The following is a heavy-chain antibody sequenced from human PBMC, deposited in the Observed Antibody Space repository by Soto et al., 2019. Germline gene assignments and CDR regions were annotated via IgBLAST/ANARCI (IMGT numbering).Heavy chain of an antibody. CDR2: FDPEDGET. CDR3: ATSSGSLKPYGDYYYDGMDV. J-gene: IGHJ6*02. D-gene: IGHD4-17*01. CDR1: GYTLTELS. V-gene: IGHV1-24*01. Sequence: ASVKVSCKVPGYTLTELSMHWVRQAPGKGLEWMGGFDPEDGETIYAQKFQGRVTMTEDTSTDTAYMELSSLRSEDTAVYYCATSSGSLKPYGDYYYDGMDVWGQGTTVTVS.